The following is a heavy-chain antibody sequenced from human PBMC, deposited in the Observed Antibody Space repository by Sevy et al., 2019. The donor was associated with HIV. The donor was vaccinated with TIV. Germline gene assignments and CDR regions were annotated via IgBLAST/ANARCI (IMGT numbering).Heavy chain of an antibody. Sequence: GGSRRLSCAASGFTVSTKYMSWVRQAPGKGLEWVSVIYSAHSTYYTDSVKGRFTISRDNSKNTLYLQMNSLRAEDTAVYYCARGKLDYGDYYYFDYWGQGTLVTVSS. CDR2: IYSAHST. D-gene: IGHD4-17*01. CDR3: ARGKLDYGDYYYFDY. J-gene: IGHJ4*02. V-gene: IGHV3-53*01. CDR1: GFTVSTKY.